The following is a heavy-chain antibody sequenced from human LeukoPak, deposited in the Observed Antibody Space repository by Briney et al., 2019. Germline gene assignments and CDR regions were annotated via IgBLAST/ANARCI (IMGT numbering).Heavy chain of an antibody. CDR1: GGSIYTSSCY. D-gene: IGHD2/OR15-2a*01. Sequence: SRTLSLTCIVSGGSIYTSSCYWDWVRQPPGKGLEWIGSIYYNGNTYYNPSLSSRATMSIDTSKNQFSLKLNSMTAADTAVYYCARREEDNNHHHYFGSWGQGTLVTVSS. V-gene: IGHV4-39*07. J-gene: IGHJ4*02. CDR2: IYYNGNT. CDR3: ARREEDNNHHHYFGS.